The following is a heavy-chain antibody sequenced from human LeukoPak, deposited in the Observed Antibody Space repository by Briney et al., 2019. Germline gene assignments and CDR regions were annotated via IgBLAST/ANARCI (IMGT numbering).Heavy chain of an antibody. D-gene: IGHD6-19*01. CDR2: IIPIFGTA. CDR1: GGTFSSYA. CDR3: ARSRLVSGAFDI. Sequence: SVKVSCKASGGTFSSYAISWVRQAPGQGLEWMGGIIPIFGTANYAQKFQGRVTITADESTSTAYMELSSLRSEDTAVYYCARSRLVSGAFDIWGQGTMVTVSS. V-gene: IGHV1-69*01. J-gene: IGHJ3*02.